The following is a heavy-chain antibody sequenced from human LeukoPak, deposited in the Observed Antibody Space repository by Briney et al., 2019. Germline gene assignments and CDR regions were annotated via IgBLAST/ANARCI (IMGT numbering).Heavy chain of an antibody. V-gene: IGHV3-23*01. CDR2: IPAGGDT. Sequence: TGGSLRLSCAVSGFTFSPYAMSWVRQAPGKGLEWVAGIPAGGDTYYADSVKGRFTISRDNSKNTLYLQMNSLRAEDTAVYYCARDSFSRYVDYWGQGTLVTVSS. CDR1: GFTFSPYA. CDR3: ARDSFSRYVDY. J-gene: IGHJ4*02.